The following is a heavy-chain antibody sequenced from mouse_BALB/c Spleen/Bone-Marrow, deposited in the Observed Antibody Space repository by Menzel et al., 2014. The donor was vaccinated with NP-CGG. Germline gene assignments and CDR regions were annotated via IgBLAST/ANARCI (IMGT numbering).Heavy chain of an antibody. J-gene: IGHJ1*01. CDR1: GYTFTDYW. CDR3: ARGTGWDFDV. Sequence: VKLQESGAELVMPGASVKMSCKASGYTFTDYWMHWVKQRPGQGLEWIGAIDTSDSYTSYNQKFKGKATLTVDESSSTAYMQLSSLTSEDSAVYYCARGTGWDFDVWGAGTTVTVSS. V-gene: IGHV1-69*01. D-gene: IGHD4-1*01. CDR2: IDTSDSYT.